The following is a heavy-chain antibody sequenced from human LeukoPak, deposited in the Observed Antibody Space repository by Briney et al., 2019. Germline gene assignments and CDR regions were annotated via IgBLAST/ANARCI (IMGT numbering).Heavy chain of an antibody. Sequence: PGGSLRLSCAASGFTFSSYGMHWVRQAPGKGLEWVAFIRYDGSNKYYADSVKGRFTISRDNSKNTLYLQMNSLRAEDTAVYYCAREDYHYYDSSGYWAYYFDYWGQGTLVTVSS. CDR2: IRYDGSNK. D-gene: IGHD3-22*01. V-gene: IGHV3-30*02. J-gene: IGHJ4*02. CDR3: AREDYHYYDSSGYWAYYFDY. CDR1: GFTFSSYG.